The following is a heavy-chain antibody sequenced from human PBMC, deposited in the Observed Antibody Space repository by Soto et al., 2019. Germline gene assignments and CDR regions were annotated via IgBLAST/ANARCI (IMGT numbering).Heavy chain of an antibody. CDR3: ARKRGYIDYDLDY. D-gene: IGHD5-12*01. Sequence: GGSLRLSCAASGFTFSSYAMTWVRQAPGKGLEWVSAISYSGVSTYYADSVKGRFTISRDSSENTLSLQMNSLRVDDTAVYYCARKRGYIDYDLDYCGQGTIATV. V-gene: IGHV3-23*01. J-gene: IGHJ4*02. CDR1: GFTFSSYA. CDR2: ISYSGVST.